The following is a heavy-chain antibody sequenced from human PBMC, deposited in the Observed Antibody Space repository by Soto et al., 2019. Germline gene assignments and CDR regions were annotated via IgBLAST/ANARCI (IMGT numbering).Heavy chain of an antibody. V-gene: IGHV3-13*01. Sequence: EVQLVESGGGLVQPGGSLRLSCAASGFTFSSYDMHWVRQATGKGLEWVSAIGTAGDTYYPGSVKGRFTVSRENAKNSLYLQMNSLRAGDTAVYYCARDGVYGSLSYWGQGTLVTVSS. CDR2: IGTAGDT. CDR3: ARDGVYGSLSY. J-gene: IGHJ4*02. CDR1: GFTFSSYD. D-gene: IGHD2-8*01.